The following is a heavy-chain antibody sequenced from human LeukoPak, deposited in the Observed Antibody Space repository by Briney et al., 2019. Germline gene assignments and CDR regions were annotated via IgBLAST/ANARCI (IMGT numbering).Heavy chain of an antibody. CDR3: AKAVVVVPAATPFDY. V-gene: IGHV3-23*01. J-gene: IGHJ4*02. CDR1: GFTFNTYV. Sequence: GGSLRLSCAASGFTFNTYVMSWVRKAPGKGLEWVSGISGSGNTTYYADSVKGRFTISRDNSKNTLYLQMNSLRAEDTAVYYCAKAVVVVPAATPFDYWGQGTLVTVSS. D-gene: IGHD2-2*01. CDR2: ISGSGNTT.